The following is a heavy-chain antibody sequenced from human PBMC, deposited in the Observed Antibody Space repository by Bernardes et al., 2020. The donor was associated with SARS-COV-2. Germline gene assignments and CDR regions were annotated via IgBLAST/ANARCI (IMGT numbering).Heavy chain of an antibody. CDR3: ARVRGGSSYFDY. CDR2: IYYSGYT. D-gene: IGHD2-15*01. Sequence: TLSLTCTVSGGSISGYYWNWIRQSPGKGLEWIGYIYYSGYTNYNPSLKSRVSISVDASKNHFSLKLSSVTAADTAVYYCARVRGGSSYFDYWGQGTLATVSS. V-gene: IGHV4-59*01. CDR1: GGSISGYY. J-gene: IGHJ4*02.